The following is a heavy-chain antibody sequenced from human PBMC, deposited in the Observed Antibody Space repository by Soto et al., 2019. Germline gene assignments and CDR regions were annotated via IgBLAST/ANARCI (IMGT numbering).Heavy chain of an antibody. J-gene: IGHJ4*02. CDR3: AKDRGSSGWYEAVFDY. D-gene: IGHD6-19*01. CDR1: GFTFSSYA. V-gene: IGHV3-23*01. Sequence: EVQLLESGGGLVQPGGSLRLSCAASGFTFSSYAMSWVRQAPGKGLEWVSAISGSGGSTYYADSVKGRFTISRDNAKNTRYLQMKSLRAEDTAVYYCAKDRGSSGWYEAVFDYWGQGTLVTVSS. CDR2: ISGSGGST.